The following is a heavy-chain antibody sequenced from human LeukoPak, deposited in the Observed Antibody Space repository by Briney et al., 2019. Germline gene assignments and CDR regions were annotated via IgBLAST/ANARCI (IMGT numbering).Heavy chain of an antibody. CDR2: IYSGGST. CDR3: ARSSSGWFTNFDY. CDR1: GFTVGSNQ. V-gene: IGHV3-66*01. Sequence: GGSLRLSCAASGFTVGSNQMSWVCQAPGKGLEWVSVIYSGGSTHYADSVKGRFTISRDNSKNTLYLQMNSLRAEDTAIYYCARSSSGWFTNFDYWGQGTLVTVSS. J-gene: IGHJ4*02. D-gene: IGHD6-19*01.